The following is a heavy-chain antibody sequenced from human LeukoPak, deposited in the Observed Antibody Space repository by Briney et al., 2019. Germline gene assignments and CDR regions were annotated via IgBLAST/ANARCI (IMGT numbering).Heavy chain of an antibody. CDR2: IWYDGSNK. D-gene: IGHD1-26*01. Sequence: GGSLRLSCAASGFTFSSYGMHWVRQAPGKGLEWVAVIWYDGSNKYYADSVKGRFTISRDNAKNSLYLQMNSLRAEDDSGQVDYWGQGTLVTVPS. CDR1: GFTFSSYG. J-gene: IGHJ4*02. CDR3: Y. V-gene: IGHV3-33*03.